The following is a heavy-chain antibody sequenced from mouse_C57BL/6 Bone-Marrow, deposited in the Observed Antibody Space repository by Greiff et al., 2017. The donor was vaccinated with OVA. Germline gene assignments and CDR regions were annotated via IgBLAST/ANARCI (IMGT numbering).Heavy chain of an antibody. V-gene: IGHV1-53*01. CDR2: INPSNGGT. Sequence: QVQLQQPGTELVKPGASVKLSCKASGYTFTSYWMHWVKQRPGPGLEWIGYINPSNGGTNYNEKFKSKATLTVDKSSSTAYMQRSSLTSEDSEVYEWARAVYYGSRDEEYYAREDWGKGNSVT. J-gene: IGHJ4*01. CDR1: GYTFTSYW. CDR3: ARAVYYGSRDEEYYARED. D-gene: IGHD1-1*01.